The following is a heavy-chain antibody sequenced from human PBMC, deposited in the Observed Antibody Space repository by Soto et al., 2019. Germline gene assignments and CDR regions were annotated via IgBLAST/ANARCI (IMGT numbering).Heavy chain of an antibody. Sequence: TSETLSLTCAVYCGSFSGYYWSWIRQPPGKGLEWIGEINHSGSTNYNPSLKSRVTISVDTSKNQFSLKLSSVTAADTAVYYCARSVLGRRYFYYDSRTSSYFDYWGQGTLVTVSS. CDR1: CGSFSGYY. J-gene: IGHJ4*02. CDR2: INHSGST. D-gene: IGHD3-22*01. CDR3: ARSVLGRRYFYYDSRTSSYFDY. V-gene: IGHV4-34*01.